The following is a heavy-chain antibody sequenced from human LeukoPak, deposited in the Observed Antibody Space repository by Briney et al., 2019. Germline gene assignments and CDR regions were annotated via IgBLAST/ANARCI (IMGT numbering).Heavy chain of an antibody. D-gene: IGHD4-23*01. CDR2: IYYSGST. Sequence: PSETLSLTCTVSGGSISSGDYYWSWIRQPPGKGLEWIGYIYYSGSTYYNPSLKSRVTISVDTSKNQFSLKLSSVTAADTAVYYCARDDGGNSAGGSANFDYWGQGTLVAVSS. CDR1: GGSISSGDYY. CDR3: ARDDGGNSAGGSANFDY. J-gene: IGHJ4*02. V-gene: IGHV4-30-4*01.